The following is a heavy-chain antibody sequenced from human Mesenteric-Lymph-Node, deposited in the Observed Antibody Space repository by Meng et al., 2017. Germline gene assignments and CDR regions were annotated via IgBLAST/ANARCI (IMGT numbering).Heavy chain of an antibody. D-gene: IGHD6-19*01. V-gene: IGHV1-18*01. CDR1: GYTFTNYG. CDR2: ISAYSGNT. Sequence: ASVKVSCKASGYTFTNYGISWVRQAPGQGLEWMGWISAYSGNTNYAQKVQDRVTMTTDTSTSTAYMELRSLRSDDTAVYYCAKRLIAVAGRGSYYYYGIDVWGQGTTVTVSS. J-gene: IGHJ6*02. CDR3: AKRLIAVAGRGSYYYYGIDV.